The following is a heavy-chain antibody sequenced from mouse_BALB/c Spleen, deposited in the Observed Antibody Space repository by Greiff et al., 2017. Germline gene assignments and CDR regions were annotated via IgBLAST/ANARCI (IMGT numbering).Heavy chain of an antibody. Sequence: QVQLQQSGPELVMPGVSVKISCKGSSYTFTDYAMHWVKQSHAKSLEWIGVISTYYGNTNYNQKFKGKATMTVDKSSSTAYMELARLTSEDSAVYYCARGYYYGSSPFAMDDWGQGTSVTVSS. D-gene: IGHD1-1*01. CDR3: ARGYYYGSSPFAMDD. V-gene: IGHV1-67*01. CDR1: SYTFTDYA. J-gene: IGHJ4*01. CDR2: ISTYYGNT.